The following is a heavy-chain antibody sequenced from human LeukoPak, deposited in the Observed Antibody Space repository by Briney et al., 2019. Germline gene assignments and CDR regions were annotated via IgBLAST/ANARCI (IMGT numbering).Heavy chain of an antibody. D-gene: IGHD5-18*01. CDR2: IYYSGST. V-gene: IGHV4-39*01. J-gene: IGHJ4*02. CDR3: ARRGYSYGYLSDY. Sequence: SETLSLTCTVSGGSISSSSYYWGWIRQPPGKGLEWSGSIYYSGSTYYNPSLKSRVTISVDTSKNQFSLKLSSVTAADTAVYYCARRGYSYGYLSDYWGQGTLVTVSS. CDR1: GGSISSSSYY.